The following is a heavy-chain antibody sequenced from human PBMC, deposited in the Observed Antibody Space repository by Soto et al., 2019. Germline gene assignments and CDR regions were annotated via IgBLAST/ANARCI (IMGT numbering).Heavy chain of an antibody. D-gene: IGHD1-26*01. CDR3: GRERQWEPVLY. CDR2: ISGYNSNT. CDR1: GYSFANYC. Sequence: ASVKVSCKASGYSFANYCITWVRQAPGQGLEWMGWISGYNSNTNYAQKFEGRVTMTKDTTKSTAYLEVRSLRFDDTAVYYCGRERQWEPVLYWGQGTPVTVSS. J-gene: IGHJ4*02. V-gene: IGHV1-18*01.